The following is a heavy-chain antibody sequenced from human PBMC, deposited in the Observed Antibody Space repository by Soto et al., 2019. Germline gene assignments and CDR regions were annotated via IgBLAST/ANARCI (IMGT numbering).Heavy chain of an antibody. CDR3: AREGVSTYYDFWSGYFGPYYMDV. V-gene: IGHV1-2*04. J-gene: IGHJ6*03. CDR2: ISANSGGT. D-gene: IGHD3-3*01. Sequence: ASVKVSCKASGYTFTSYGISWVRQAPGQGLEWMGWISANSGGTNYAQKFQGWVTMTRDTSISTAYMELSRLRSDDTAVYYCAREGVSTYYDFWSGYFGPYYMDVWGKGTTVTVSS. CDR1: GYTFTSYG.